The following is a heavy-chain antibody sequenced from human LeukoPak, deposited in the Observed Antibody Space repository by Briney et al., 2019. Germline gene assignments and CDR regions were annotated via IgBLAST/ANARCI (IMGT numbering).Heavy chain of an antibody. Sequence: SETLSLTCTVSGGSMRNSYWSWIRQPAGKGLEWVGRLFTTGSTNYNPSLKSRVTISVDTSKNQFSLKLSSVTAADTAVYYCAREDYCSGGSCYSGYFQHWGQGTLVTVSS. CDR2: LFTTGST. V-gene: IGHV4-4*07. CDR3: AREDYCSGGSCYSGYFQH. D-gene: IGHD2-15*01. J-gene: IGHJ1*01. CDR1: GGSMRNSY.